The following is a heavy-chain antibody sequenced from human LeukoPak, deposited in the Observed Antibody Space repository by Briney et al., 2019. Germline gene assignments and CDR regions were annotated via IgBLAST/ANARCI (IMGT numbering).Heavy chain of an antibody. D-gene: IGHD3-10*01. CDR1: GFTVSSNY. J-gene: IGHJ4*02. V-gene: IGHV3-53*01. CDR2: IYSGGST. Sequence: PGGSLRLSCAASGFTVSSNYMSWVRQAPGKGLEWVSVIYSGGSTYYADSVKGRFTISRDNSKNTLYLQMNSLRAEDTAVYYCAGRWFGELLYYWGQGTLVTVSS. CDR3: AGRWFGELLYY.